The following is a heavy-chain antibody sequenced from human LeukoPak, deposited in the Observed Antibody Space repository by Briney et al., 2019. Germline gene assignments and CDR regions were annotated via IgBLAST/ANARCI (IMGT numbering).Heavy chain of an antibody. D-gene: IGHD2-2*01. CDR3: AGVYCSSTSCYYFDY. CDR2: IYHSGST. V-gene: IGHV4-30-2*01. Sequence: SQTLSLTCAVSGVSISRGGYSWSWIRQPPGKGLEWIGYIYHSGSTYYNPSLKSRVTISVDMSKNQFSLKLSSVTAADTAVYYCAGVYCSSTSCYYFDYWGQGTLVTVSS. CDR1: GVSISRGGYS. J-gene: IGHJ4*02.